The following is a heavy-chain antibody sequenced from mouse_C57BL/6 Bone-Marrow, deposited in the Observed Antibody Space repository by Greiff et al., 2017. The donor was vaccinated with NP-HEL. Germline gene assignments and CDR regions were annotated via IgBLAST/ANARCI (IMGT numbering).Heavy chain of an antibody. Sequence: EVKLVESGGGLVQSGRSLRLSCATSGFTFSDFYMEWVRQAPGKGLEWIAASRNKANDYTTEYSASVKGRFIVSRDTSQSILYLQMNALRAEDTAIYYCARVYYGGGAMDYWGQGTSVTVSS. CDR2: SRNKANDYTT. CDR1: GFTFSDFY. V-gene: IGHV7-1*01. J-gene: IGHJ4*01. D-gene: IGHD1-1*01. CDR3: ARVYYGGGAMDY.